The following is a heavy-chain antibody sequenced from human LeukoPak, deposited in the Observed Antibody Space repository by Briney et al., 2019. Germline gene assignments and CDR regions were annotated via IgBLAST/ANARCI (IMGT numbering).Heavy chain of an antibody. Sequence: GSLRLSCAASGFTFSSYGMHWVRQAPGKGLEWVAFIRYDGSNKYYADSVKGRFTISRDNSKNTLYLQMNSLRSDDTAVFYCARDRAYDILTGYYGTQSEMYYFDSWGQGTLVTVSS. V-gene: IGHV3-30*02. D-gene: IGHD3-9*01. CDR1: GFTFSSYG. J-gene: IGHJ4*02. CDR3: ARDRAYDILTGYYGTQSEMYYFDS. CDR2: IRYDGSNK.